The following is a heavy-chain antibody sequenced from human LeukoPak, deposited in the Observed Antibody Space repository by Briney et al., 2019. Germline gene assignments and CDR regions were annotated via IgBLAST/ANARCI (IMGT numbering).Heavy chain of an antibody. J-gene: IGHJ4*02. CDR3: AKDIGPTVTSRFDY. V-gene: IGHV3-9*01. CDR1: GFSFDDYG. CDR2: ISRNSGSI. D-gene: IGHD4-17*01. Sequence: GRSLRLSCAASGFSFDDYGMHWVRQAPGKGLEWVSGISRNSGSIDYADSVKGRFTISRDNAQNSLYLQMNSLRTEDTALYYCAKDIGPTVTSRFDYWGQGTLVTVSS.